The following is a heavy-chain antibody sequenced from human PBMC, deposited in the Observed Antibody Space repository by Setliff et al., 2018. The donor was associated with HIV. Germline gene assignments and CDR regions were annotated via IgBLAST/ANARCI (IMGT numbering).Heavy chain of an antibody. Sequence: SETLSLTCTVSGDSIGDYYWNWIRQPAGKGLEWIGRVYASAYSNYNPSLRSRVTMSVDTSKSQFSLKLNSVAAADTAVYYCARVFPPIRGAPFGTPPGAFDIWGQGTMVTVSS. CDR3: ARVFPPIRGAPFGTPPGAFDI. D-gene: IGHD2-15*01. CDR2: VYASAYS. J-gene: IGHJ3*02. V-gene: IGHV4-4*07. CDR1: GDSIGDYY.